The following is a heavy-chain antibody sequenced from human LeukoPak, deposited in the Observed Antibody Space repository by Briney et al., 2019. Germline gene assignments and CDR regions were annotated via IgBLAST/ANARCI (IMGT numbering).Heavy chain of an antibody. CDR2: IYSTGST. V-gene: IGHV4-4*07. Sequence: PSETLSLTCTVSGGSIRSYCWSWMRHPRGGALEWIGRIYSTGSTNYNPSLKSRVTMSVDTSKNQFSLRLRSVTAADTAVYYCARQIASAGTAGFDFWGQGALVTVSS. J-gene: IGHJ4*02. CDR1: GGSIRSYC. D-gene: IGHD6-13*01. CDR3: ARQIASAGTAGFDF.